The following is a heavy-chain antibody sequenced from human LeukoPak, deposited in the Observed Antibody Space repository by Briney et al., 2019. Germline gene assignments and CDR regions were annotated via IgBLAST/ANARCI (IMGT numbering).Heavy chain of an antibody. Sequence: SETLSLTCTVSGGPISSSSYYWGWIRQPPGKGLEWIGSIYYSGSTYYNPSLKSRVTISVDTSKNQFSLKLSSVTAADTAVYYCVFGELLSFDYWGQGTLVTVSS. CDR2: IYYSGST. CDR1: GGPISSSSYY. CDR3: VFGELLSFDY. V-gene: IGHV4-39*07. D-gene: IGHD3-10*02. J-gene: IGHJ4*02.